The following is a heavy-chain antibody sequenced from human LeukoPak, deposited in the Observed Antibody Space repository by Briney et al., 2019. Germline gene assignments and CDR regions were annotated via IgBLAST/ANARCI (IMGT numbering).Heavy chain of an antibody. CDR1: GGSISSSPYY. CDR2: IYYSGST. D-gene: IGHD4-23*01. V-gene: IGHV4-39*07. J-gene: IGHJ6*03. Sequence: SETLSLTCTVSGGSISSSPYYWGWIRQPPGKGLEWIGTIYYSGSTYYNPSLKSRVTISVDTSKNQFSLKLSSVTAADTAVYYCARGPVAQYYYYYMDVWGKGTTVTVSS. CDR3: ARGPVAQYYYYYMDV.